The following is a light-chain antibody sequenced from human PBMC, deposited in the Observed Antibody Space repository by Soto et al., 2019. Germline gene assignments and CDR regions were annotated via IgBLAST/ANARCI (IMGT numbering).Light chain of an antibody. CDR3: SSYTSSSIHAV. J-gene: IGLJ2*01. CDR2: DVS. Sequence: QSVLTQPASVSGSPGQSITISCTGTSSDVGGYNYVSWYQQHPGKAPKLMIYDVSNRPSGVSNRFSGSKSGNTASLTISGLQAEDEADYYCSSYTSSSIHAVFGGGTKLTVL. V-gene: IGLV2-14*01. CDR1: SSDVGGYNY.